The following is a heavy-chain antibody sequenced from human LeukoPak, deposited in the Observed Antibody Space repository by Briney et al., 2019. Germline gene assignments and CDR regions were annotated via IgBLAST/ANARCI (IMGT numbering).Heavy chain of an antibody. CDR3: ARVGPYDTAMPTFVPYYMDV. D-gene: IGHD5-18*01. V-gene: IGHV1-24*01. CDR1: GYTLTELS. J-gene: IGHJ6*03. Sequence: GASVKVSCKVSGYTLTELSMHWVRQAPGKGLEWMGGFDPEDGETIYAQKFQGRVTMTRDMSTSTVYMELSSLRSEDTAVYYCARVGPYDTAMPTFVPYYMDVWGKGTTVTVSS. CDR2: FDPEDGET.